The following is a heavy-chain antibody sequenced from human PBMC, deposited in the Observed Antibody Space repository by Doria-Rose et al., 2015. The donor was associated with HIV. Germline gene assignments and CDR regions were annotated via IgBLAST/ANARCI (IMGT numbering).Heavy chain of an antibody. D-gene: IGHD6-13*01. CDR1: GVSLSSPGMG. V-gene: IGHV2-26*01. CDR3: ARIKSSRWYHKYYFDF. CDR2: IFSDDER. J-gene: IGHJ4*02. Sequence: SGPVLVKPTEILTLTCTVSGVSLSSPGMGVSWIRQPPGRALEWLANIFSDDERSYKTSLKSRLTISRGTSKSQVVLTMTDRDPVDTATYYCARIKSSRWYHKYYFDFWGQGTLVIVSA.